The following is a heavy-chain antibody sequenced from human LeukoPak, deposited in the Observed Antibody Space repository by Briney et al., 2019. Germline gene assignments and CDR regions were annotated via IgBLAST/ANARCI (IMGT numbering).Heavy chain of an antibody. D-gene: IGHD3-22*01. Sequence: PGGSLRLSCAASGFTFSSYSMNWVRQAPGKGLEWVSSISSSSSYIYYADSVKGRFTISRDNAKNSLYLQMNSLRAEDAAVYYCARDYYDSSGPTYYDYWGQGTLVTVSS. CDR2: ISSSSSYI. V-gene: IGHV3-21*01. J-gene: IGHJ4*02. CDR3: ARDYYDSSGPTYYDY. CDR1: GFTFSSYS.